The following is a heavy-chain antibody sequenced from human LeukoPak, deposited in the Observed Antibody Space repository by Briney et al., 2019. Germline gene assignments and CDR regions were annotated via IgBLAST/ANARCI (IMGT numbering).Heavy chain of an antibody. D-gene: IGHD6-6*01. J-gene: IGHJ4*02. CDR1: GFTVSSNY. Sequence: GGSLRLSCVASGFTVSSNYMTWVRQAPGKGLEWVSVIYAGGRAYYADSVKGRFTISRDNSKDTLYLQMNNLRAEDTAVYYCARGRLAASTHAIDCWGQGTLVTVSS. V-gene: IGHV3-53*01. CDR2: IYAGGRA. CDR3: ARGRLAASTHAIDC.